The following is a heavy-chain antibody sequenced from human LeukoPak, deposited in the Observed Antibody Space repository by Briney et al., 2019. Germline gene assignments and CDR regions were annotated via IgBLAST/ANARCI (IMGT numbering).Heavy chain of an antibody. CDR3: ARERAYYDSSGYPAAFDI. J-gene: IGHJ3*02. Sequence: ASVKVSCKASGGTFSSYAISWVRQAPGQGLEWMGLINPSGGSTSYAQKFQGRVTMTRDTSTSTVYMELSSLRSEDTAVYYCARERAYYDSSGYPAAFDIWGQGTMVTVSS. CDR2: INPSGGST. D-gene: IGHD3-22*01. CDR1: GGTFSSYA. V-gene: IGHV1-46*01.